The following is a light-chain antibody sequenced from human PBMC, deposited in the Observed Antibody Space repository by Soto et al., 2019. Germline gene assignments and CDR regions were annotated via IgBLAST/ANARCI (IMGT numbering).Light chain of an antibody. V-gene: IGKV1-5*03. CDR1: QSISSW. CDR3: QQFFT. J-gene: IGKJ3*01. CDR2: KAS. Sequence: DIQMTQSPSTLSASVGDRVTITCRASQSISSWLAWYQQKPGKAPKLLIYKASSLESGVPSRFSGSGSGTEFTLTISSLQPDDIATYYCQQFFTFGPGTKVDIK.